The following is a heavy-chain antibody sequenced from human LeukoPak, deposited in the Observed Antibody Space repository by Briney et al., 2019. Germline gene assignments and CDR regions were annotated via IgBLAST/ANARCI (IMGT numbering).Heavy chain of an antibody. V-gene: IGHV1-2*02. CDR3: ARRAIGWFGELLTVIHWFDP. CDR1: GYTFTGYY. D-gene: IGHD3-10*01. CDR2: INPNSGGT. J-gene: IGHJ5*02. Sequence: ASVKVSCKASGYTFTGYYMHWVRQAPGQGLEWMGWINPNSGGTNYAQKFQGRVTMTRDTSISTAYTELSRLRSDDTAVYYCARRAIGWFGELLTVIHWFDPWGQGTLVTVSS.